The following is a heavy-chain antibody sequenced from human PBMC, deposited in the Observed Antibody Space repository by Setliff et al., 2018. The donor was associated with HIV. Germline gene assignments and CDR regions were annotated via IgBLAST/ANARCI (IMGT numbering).Heavy chain of an antibody. CDR1: GFTFGVYA. CDR2: IRHKAYGGTA. Sequence: GGSLRLACTTSGFTFGVYAMTWVRQVPGKWLEWVGFIRHKAYGGTAEYDASVRGKFTISTDDSKSITYLQMNGQQNEDTAIYYCTRESGGKIDYWGQGTLVTVSS. CDR3: TRESGGKIDY. D-gene: IGHD2-15*01. J-gene: IGHJ4*02. V-gene: IGHV3-49*04.